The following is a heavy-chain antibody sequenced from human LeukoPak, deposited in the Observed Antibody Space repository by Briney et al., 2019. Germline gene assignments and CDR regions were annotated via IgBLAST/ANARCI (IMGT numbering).Heavy chain of an antibody. J-gene: IGHJ2*01. CDR2: IIPIFGTA. CDR3: AKDRTVGASYWYFDL. CDR1: GGTFSSYA. Sequence: ASVKVSCKASGGTFSSYAISWVRQAPGQGLEWMGGIIPIFGTANYAQKFQGRVTITADESTSTAYMELSSLRSEDTAVYYCAKDRTVGASYWYFDLWGRGTLVTVSS. V-gene: IGHV1-69*13. D-gene: IGHD1-26*01.